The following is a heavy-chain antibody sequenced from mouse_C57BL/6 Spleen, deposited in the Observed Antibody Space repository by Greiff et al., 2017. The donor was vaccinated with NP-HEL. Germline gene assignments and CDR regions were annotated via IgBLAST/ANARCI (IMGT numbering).Heavy chain of an antibody. Sequence: EVQLQQSGPELVKPGASVKISCKASGYTFTDYYMNWVKQSPGKSLEWIGDINPNNGGTSYNQKFKGKATLTVDKSSSTAYMELRSLTSEDSAVYYCARDSHYDYDGYFDVWGTGTTVTVAS. CDR2: INPNNGGT. CDR1: GYTFTDYY. J-gene: IGHJ1*03. CDR3: ARDSHYDYDGYFDV. D-gene: IGHD2-4*01. V-gene: IGHV1-26*01.